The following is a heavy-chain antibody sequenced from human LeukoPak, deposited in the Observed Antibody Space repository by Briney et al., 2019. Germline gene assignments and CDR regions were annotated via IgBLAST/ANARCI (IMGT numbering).Heavy chain of an antibody. CDR3: ARAPSTYYDFWSGLRYFDY. Sequence: PSGTLSLTCAVSGGSISSSNWWSWVRQPPGKGLEWIGEIYHSGSTNYNPSLKSRVTISVDKSKNQFSLKLSSVTAADTAVYYCARAPSTYYDFWSGLRYFDYWGQGTLVTVSS. CDR1: GGSISSSNW. V-gene: IGHV4-4*02. J-gene: IGHJ4*02. CDR2: IYHSGST. D-gene: IGHD3-3*01.